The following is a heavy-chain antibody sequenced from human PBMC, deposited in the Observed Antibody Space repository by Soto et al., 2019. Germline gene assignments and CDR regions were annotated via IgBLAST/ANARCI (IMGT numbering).Heavy chain of an antibody. CDR1: GGSFSGYY. CDR3: ARGSQWLDY. Sequence: QVRLQHWGAGLLKPSETLSLTCAVHGGSFSGYYWSWIRQPPGKGLEWIGEINHGGSSHYNPSLKSRVSISSDTANNQFSLKLSSVTAADTAVYYCARGSQWLDYWGQGALVTVSS. V-gene: IGHV4-34*01. D-gene: IGHD6-19*01. CDR2: INHGGSS. J-gene: IGHJ4*02.